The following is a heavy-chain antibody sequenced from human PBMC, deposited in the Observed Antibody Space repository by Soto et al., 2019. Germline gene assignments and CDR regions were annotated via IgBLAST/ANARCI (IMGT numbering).Heavy chain of an antibody. CDR2: IYYSGST. Sequence: SETLSLTCTVSGGSISSSSYYWGWIRQPPGKGLEWIGSIYYSGSTYYNPSLKSRVTISVDTSKNQFSLKLSSVTAADMAVYYCARGSGWYLFDYWGQGTLVTVSS. CDR1: GGSISSSSYY. J-gene: IGHJ4*02. D-gene: IGHD6-19*01. CDR3: ARGSGWYLFDY. V-gene: IGHV4-39*07.